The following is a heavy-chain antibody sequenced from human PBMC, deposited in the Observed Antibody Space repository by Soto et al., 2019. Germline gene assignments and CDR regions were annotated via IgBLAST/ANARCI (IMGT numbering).Heavy chain of an antibody. CDR1: GGSFSGYY. D-gene: IGHD1-26*01. Sequence: SETLSLTCAVYGGSFSGYYWSWIRQPPGKGLEWIGGINHSGSTNYNPSLKSRVTISVDTSKNQSSLKLSSVTAADTAVYYCARWELLNYYFEYWGQGTLVTVSS. CDR3: ARWELLNYYFEY. V-gene: IGHV4-34*01. CDR2: INHSGST. J-gene: IGHJ4*02.